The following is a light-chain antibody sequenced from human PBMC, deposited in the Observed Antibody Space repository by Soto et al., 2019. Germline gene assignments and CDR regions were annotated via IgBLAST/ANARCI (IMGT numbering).Light chain of an antibody. V-gene: IGKV1-17*01. CDR3: LQHNTYPYT. CDR2: ATS. Sequence: DIQMTQSPFSLSASVGDRVTITCRASQDIRFLGWFKQKPGEAPKRLIYATSNLEGGVPSRFSGSGSGTEFTLTISSLQPEDFAPYFCLQHNTYPYTFGQGTKVDIK. CDR1: QDIRF. J-gene: IGKJ2*01.